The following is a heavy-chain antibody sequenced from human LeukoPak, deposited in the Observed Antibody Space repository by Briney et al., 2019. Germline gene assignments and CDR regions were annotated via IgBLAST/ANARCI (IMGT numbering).Heavy chain of an antibody. CDR2: LYSGSST. Sequence: PGGSLILSCAASGFSLDRYSRNWVRQAPGKGLEWLSILYSGSSTYYTDSVKGRFTISRDDSRNKLYLHMTNLRAEDTAVYYCARVGDHYHWYLDLWGRGSLLTVSS. J-gene: IGHJ2*01. V-gene: IGHV3-53*01. CDR3: ARVGDHYHWYLDL. CDR1: GFSLDRYS. D-gene: IGHD3-10*01.